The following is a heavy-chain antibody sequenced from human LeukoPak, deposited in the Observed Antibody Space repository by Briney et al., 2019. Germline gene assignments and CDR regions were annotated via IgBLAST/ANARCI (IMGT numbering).Heavy chain of an antibody. CDR3: EREGDILGATIDS. Sequence: SETLSLTCTVSGGSISSSSYYWGWLRQPPGKGLEWIGSISHSGTTYYNPSFKSRVTISLDTSKNQFSLKLKSVTAADTAFYYCEREGDILGATIDSWGQGTLVTVSS. D-gene: IGHD1-26*01. CDR1: GGSISSSSYY. CDR2: ISHSGTT. V-gene: IGHV4-39*07. J-gene: IGHJ4*02.